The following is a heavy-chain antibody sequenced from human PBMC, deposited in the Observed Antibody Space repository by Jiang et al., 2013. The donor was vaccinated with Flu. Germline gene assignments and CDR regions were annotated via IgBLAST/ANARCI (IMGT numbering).Heavy chain of an antibody. CDR1: GDSVSSNSAA. J-gene: IGHJ6*02. CDR2: TYYRSKWYN. V-gene: IGHV6-1*01. CDR3: ARSHFIVGATPGHYYYYYGMDV. D-gene: IGHD1-26*01. Sequence: QTLSLTCAISGDSVSSNSAAWNWIRQSPSRGLEWLGRTYYRSKWYNDYAVSVKSRITINPDTSKNQFSLQLNSVTPEDTAVYYCARSHFIVGATPGHYYYYYGMDVWGQ.